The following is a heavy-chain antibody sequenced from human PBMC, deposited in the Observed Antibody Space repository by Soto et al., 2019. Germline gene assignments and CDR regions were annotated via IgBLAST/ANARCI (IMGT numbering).Heavy chain of an antibody. D-gene: IGHD1-26*01. Sequence: QVQLQESGPGLVKPSETLSLTCTVSGDSVTSVSDYWSWIRQPPGKGLEWIGYIYYSGSADYNPSLASRVTISIDTSKKQCSLKLTSVTAADTAVYYCARGAGFGYYYYHMDLWGQGTKVTVSS. V-gene: IGHV4-61*01. J-gene: IGHJ6*02. CDR2: IYYSGSA. CDR1: GDSVTSVSDY. CDR3: ARGAGFGYYYYHMDL.